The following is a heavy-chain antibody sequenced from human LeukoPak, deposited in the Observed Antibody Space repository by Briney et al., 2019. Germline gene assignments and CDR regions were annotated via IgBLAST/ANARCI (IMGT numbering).Heavy chain of an antibody. D-gene: IGHD5-18*01. J-gene: IGHJ4*02. CDR3: ARERYSYGTPADY. CDR2: ISAYNGNT. Sequence: VASVKVSCKASGGTFSSYAISWVRQAPGQGLEWMGWISAYNGNTNYAQKLQGRVTMTTDTSTSTAYMELRSLRSDDTAVYYCARERYSYGTPADYWGQGTLVTVSS. CDR1: GGTFSSYA. V-gene: IGHV1-18*01.